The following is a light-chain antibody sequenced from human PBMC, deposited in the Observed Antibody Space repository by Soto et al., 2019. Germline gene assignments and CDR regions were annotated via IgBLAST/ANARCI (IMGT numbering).Light chain of an antibody. CDR3: SSYAGSNIVV. V-gene: IGLV2-8*01. J-gene: IGLJ2*01. Sequence: QSALTQPPSASGSPGQSVTISCTGTSSDVGGYNFVSWYQQHPGKAPKLMIYEVSERPSGVPDRFSGSKSGNTASLTVSGLQAADGADYYCSSYAGSNIVVFGGGTKLTVL. CDR2: EVS. CDR1: SSDVGGYNF.